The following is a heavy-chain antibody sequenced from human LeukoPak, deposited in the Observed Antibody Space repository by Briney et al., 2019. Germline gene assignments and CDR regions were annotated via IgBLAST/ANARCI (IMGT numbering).Heavy chain of an antibody. CDR1: GYTFTSYG. J-gene: IGHJ5*02. CDR2: INPNSGGT. Sequence: ASVKVSCKASGYTFTSYGISWVRQAPGQGLEWMGRINPNSGGTNYAQKFQGRVTMTRDTSISTAYMELSRLRSDDTAVYYCARGMIAAPNWFDPWGQGTLVTVSS. V-gene: IGHV1-2*06. CDR3: ARGMIAAPNWFDP. D-gene: IGHD6-13*01.